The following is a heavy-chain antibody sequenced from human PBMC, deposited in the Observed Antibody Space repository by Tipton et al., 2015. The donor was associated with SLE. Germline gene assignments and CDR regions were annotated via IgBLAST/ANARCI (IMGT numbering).Heavy chain of an antibody. CDR3: ASGILTGYAAFDI. D-gene: IGHD3-9*01. CDR2: IYHSESP. J-gene: IGHJ3*02. V-gene: IGHV4-4*02. CDR1: GGSIISSSW. Sequence: TLSLTCAVSGGSIISSSWWSWVRQPPGKGLEWIGDIYHSESPNYNPSLKSRVTISVDTSKNQFSLKLSSVTAADTAVYYCASGILTGYAAFDIWGPGTMVTVSS.